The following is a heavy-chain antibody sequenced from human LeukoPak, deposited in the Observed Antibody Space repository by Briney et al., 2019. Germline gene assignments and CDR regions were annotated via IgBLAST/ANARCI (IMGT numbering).Heavy chain of an antibody. V-gene: IGHV3-23*01. Sequence: PGGSLRLSCAASGFTFSSYAMSWVRQAPGKGLEWVSAISGSGGSTYYADSVKGRFTISRDNSKNTLYLQMNSLRAEDTAVYYCVADLPGTNSPYFDYWGQGTLVTVSS. CDR2: ISGSGGST. J-gene: IGHJ4*02. CDR1: GFTFSSYA. D-gene: IGHD4/OR15-4a*01. CDR3: VADLPGTNSPYFDY.